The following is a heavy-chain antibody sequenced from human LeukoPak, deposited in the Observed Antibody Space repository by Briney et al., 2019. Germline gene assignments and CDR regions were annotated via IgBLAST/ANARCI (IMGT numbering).Heavy chain of an antibody. D-gene: IGHD3-10*01. V-gene: IGHV4-4*09. Sequence: PSETLSLTCTLSGDPISVYYGSWIRHPPGKGLEWIGYIYPTVSYNSHTSLKSPVPMPLEKSKNHFSLKPSSVTAAEPAGFFFVRRFGDSMYKWLDPWGQGILVTVSS. CDR1: GDPISVYY. CDR2: IYPTVSY. J-gene: IGHJ5*02. CDR3: VRRFGDSMYKWLDP.